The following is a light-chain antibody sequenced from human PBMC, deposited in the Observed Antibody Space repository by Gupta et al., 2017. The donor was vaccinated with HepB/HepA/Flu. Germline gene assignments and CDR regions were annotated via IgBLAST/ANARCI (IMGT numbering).Light chain of an antibody. CDR3: QQYNGDSET. CDR2: RAS. V-gene: IGKV1-5*03. J-gene: IGKJ1*01. Sequence: IQMTQSPSTLSASVGDRVTITCRASQSIGSWLAWFQQKPGQAPKLLIQRASILESGVPSRFRGSGSGTEFTLTISSLQPDDFATYYCQQYNGDSETFGQGTKVEIK. CDR1: QSIGSW.